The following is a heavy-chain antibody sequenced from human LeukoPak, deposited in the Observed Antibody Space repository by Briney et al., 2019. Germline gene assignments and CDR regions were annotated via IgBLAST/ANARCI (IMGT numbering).Heavy chain of an antibody. D-gene: IGHD3-3*01. CDR2: ISGSGGST. V-gene: IGHV3-23*01. CDR3: ANLEPFFGVVTSYYYGMDV. Sequence: GGSLRLSCAASGFTFSSYAMSWVRQAPGKGLEWVSAISGSGGSTYYADSVRGRFTISRDNSKNTLYLQMNSLRAEDTAVYYCANLEPFFGVVTSYYYGMDVWGQGTTVTVSS. CDR1: GFTFSSYA. J-gene: IGHJ6*02.